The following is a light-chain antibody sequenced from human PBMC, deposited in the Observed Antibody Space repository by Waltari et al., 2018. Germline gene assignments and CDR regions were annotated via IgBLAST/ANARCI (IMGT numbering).Light chain of an antibody. CDR3: SSYTTSSAPGV. J-gene: IGLJ1*01. CDR2: EVS. V-gene: IGLV2-14*01. CDR1: DSDVGDYDF. Sequence: QSALTQPASVSGSPGQSITISCSGTDSDVGDYDFVSWYQQHPGKAPHLIIYEVSNRPSGISNRFSASKSGNTASLTISGLQAEDEADYYCSSYTTSSAPGVFGTGTRVTVL.